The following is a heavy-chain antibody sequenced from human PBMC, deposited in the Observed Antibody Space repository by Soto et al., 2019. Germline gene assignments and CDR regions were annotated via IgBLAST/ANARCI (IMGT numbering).Heavy chain of an antibody. Sequence: QVQLVQSGAEVKEPGSSVKVSCKSSGGGNLRDYRTTWVRRAPGPGLEWLEGIIPKLGSANYAQNFKGRVTGTSGESTSTVYKELRRLRSGVTGGSYCARVGDGYDCCSVYCGQGTPVTVSS. CDR3: ARVGDGYDCCSVY. CDR2: IIPKLGSA. J-gene: IGHJ4*02. V-gene: IGHV1-69*01. CDR1: GGGNLRDYR. D-gene: IGHD5-12*01.